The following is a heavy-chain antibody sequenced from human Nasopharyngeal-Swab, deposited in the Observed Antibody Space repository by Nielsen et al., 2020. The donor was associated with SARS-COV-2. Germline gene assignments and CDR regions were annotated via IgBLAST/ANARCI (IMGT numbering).Heavy chain of an antibody. J-gene: IGHJ5*02. CDR3: ARGGSSSWLNWFDP. Sequence: LRLSCAISGDSVSSNSAAWNWIRPSPSRGLEWLGRTYYRSKWYNDYAVSVKSRITINPDTSKNQFSLQLNSVTPEDTAVYYCARGGSSSWLNWFDPWGQGTLVTVSS. D-gene: IGHD6-13*01. CDR2: TYYRSKWYN. V-gene: IGHV6-1*01. CDR1: GDSVSSNSAA.